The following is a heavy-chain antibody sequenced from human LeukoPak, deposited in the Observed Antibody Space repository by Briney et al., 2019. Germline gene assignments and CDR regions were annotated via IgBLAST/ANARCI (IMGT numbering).Heavy chain of an antibody. Sequence: GGSLRLSCAASGFTFTDYWMSWVRQAPGKGLEWVANIKRDGSEKYYVDSVKGRFTISRDNAKNSLYLQLNSLRTEDTAVYYCARGRGSWYGVYFDYWGQGTLVTVSS. V-gene: IGHV3-7*01. CDR2: IKRDGSEK. CDR1: GFTFTDYW. CDR3: ARGRGSWYGVYFDY. D-gene: IGHD6-13*01. J-gene: IGHJ4*02.